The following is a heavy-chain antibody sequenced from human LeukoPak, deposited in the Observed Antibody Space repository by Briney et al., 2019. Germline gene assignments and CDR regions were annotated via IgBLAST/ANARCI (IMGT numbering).Heavy chain of an antibody. J-gene: IGHJ4*02. CDR1: GFTFSGHN. CDR2: VSISSGTI. D-gene: IGHD3-16*01. CDR3: ARAMSTFGGVRNYFDS. Sequence: GGSLRLSCAASGFTFSGHNMNWVRQAPGKGLEWISFVSISSGTIYHADSVKGRFRISRDNAKSSLDLEMNSLRAEDTAVYYCARAMSTFGGVRNYFDSWGQGTLVTVSS. V-gene: IGHV3-48*04.